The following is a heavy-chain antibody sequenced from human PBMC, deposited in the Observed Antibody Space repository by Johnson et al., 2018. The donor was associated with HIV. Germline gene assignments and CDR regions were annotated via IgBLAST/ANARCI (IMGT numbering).Heavy chain of an antibody. CDR2: IYNDGSRT. V-gene: IGHV3-74*03. J-gene: IGHJ3*02. CDR1: GFAFRTYW. CDR3: ARDLEDIVVVPAAIGAFDI. Sequence: VQLVESGGGLIQPGGSLRLSCAASGFAFRTYWMVWVRQVPGKRPVWVARIYNDGSRTTYADSVRGRFTISRDNSKNTLYLQMNSLRAEDTAVYYCARDLEDIVVVPAAIGAFDIWGQGTLVTVSS. D-gene: IGHD2-2*01.